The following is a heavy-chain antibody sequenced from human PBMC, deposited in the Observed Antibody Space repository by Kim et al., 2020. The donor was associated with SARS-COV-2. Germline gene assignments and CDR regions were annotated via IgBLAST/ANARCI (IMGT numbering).Heavy chain of an antibody. CDR1: GYTFTSYY. V-gene: IGHV1-46*01. CDR3: ARDPSTVVTPRFNWFDP. Sequence: ASVKVSCKASGYTFTSYYMHWVRQAPGQGLEWMGIINPSGGSTSYAQKFQGRVTMTRDTSTSTVYMELSSLRSEDTAVYYCARDPSTVVTPRFNWFDPWGQGTLVTVSS. CDR2: INPSGGST. J-gene: IGHJ5*02. D-gene: IGHD4-17*01.